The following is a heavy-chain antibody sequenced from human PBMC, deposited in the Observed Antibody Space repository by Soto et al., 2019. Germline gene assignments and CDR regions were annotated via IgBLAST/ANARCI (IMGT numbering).Heavy chain of an antibody. CDR3: ARGNPFNYAGFDV. J-gene: IGHJ6*02. CDR1: GYTFSDFD. CDR2: MNAKSGDT. D-gene: IGHD3-16*01. V-gene: IGHV1-8*01. Sequence: ASVKVSCKASGYTFSDFDINWLRQAAGQGPEWMGWMNAKSGDTFSAQRLQDKFNMTWDTSLSTAYMEVGSLTSDDAAIYYCARGNPFNYAGFDVWGQGTTVTVSS.